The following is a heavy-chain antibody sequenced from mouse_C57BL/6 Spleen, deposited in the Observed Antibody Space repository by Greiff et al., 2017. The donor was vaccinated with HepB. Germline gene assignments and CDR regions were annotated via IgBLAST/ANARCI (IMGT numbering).Heavy chain of an antibody. D-gene: IGHD1-1*01. CDR1: GYTFTSYW. CDR2: IHPNSGST. CDR3: GPTVYYAMDY. V-gene: IGHV1-64*01. Sequence: LQQPGAELVKPGASVKLSCKASGYTFTSYWMHWVKQRPGQGLEWIGMIHPNSGSTNYNEKFKSKATLTVDKSSSTAYMQLSSLTSEDSAVYYCGPTVYYAMDYWGQGTSVTVSS. J-gene: IGHJ4*01.